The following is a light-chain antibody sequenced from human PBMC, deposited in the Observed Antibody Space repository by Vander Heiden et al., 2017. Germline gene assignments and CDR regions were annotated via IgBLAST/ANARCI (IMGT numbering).Light chain of an antibody. V-gene: IGLV2-14*01. CDR3: SSDTSSSTLV. J-gene: IGLJ3*02. CDR1: SSDVGGYNY. CDR2: DVS. Sequence: QSALTQPASVSGSPGQSITISCTGTSSDVGGYNYVSWYQQHPGKAPKLMIYDVSNRPAGVSNRFSGSKSGNTASLTISGLQAEDEADYYCSSDTSSSTLVFGGGTKLTGL.